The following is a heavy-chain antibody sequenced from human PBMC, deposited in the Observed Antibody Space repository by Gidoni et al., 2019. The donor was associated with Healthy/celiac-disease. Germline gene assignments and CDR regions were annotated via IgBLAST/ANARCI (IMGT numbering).Heavy chain of an antibody. Sequence: QLQLQESGPGLVKPSETLSLTCTVSGGSISSSSYYWGWIRQPPGKGLEWIGSTYYSGSTYYNPSLKSRVTISVDTSKNQFSLKLSSVTAADTAVYYCARVLLMIENGMDVWGQGTTVTVSS. CDR3: ARVLLMIENGMDV. J-gene: IGHJ6*02. CDR2: TYYSGST. D-gene: IGHD3-10*01. CDR1: GGSISSSSYY. V-gene: IGHV4-39*01.